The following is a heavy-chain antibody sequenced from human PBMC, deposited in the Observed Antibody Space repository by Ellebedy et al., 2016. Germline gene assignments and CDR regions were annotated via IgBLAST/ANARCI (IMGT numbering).Heavy chain of an antibody. V-gene: IGHV3-7*03. Sequence: GESLKISXAASGLTYWMNWVRQAPGKGLEWVANINQDGSERQYVDSVKGRFTISRDNSKNMLYLQMNSLRAEDTAVYLCARGCSAGGCYDYWGQGTLVTVSS. D-gene: IGHD2-15*01. CDR1: GLTYW. CDR2: INQDGSER. CDR3: ARGCSAGGCYDY. J-gene: IGHJ4*02.